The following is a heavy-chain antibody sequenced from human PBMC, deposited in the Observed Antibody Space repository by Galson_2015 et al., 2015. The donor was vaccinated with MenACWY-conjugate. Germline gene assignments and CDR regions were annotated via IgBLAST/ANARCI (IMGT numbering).Heavy chain of an antibody. CDR2: ISGSGGST. D-gene: IGHD3-10*01. J-gene: IGHJ6*02. CDR3: AKDRGGSLLWFGEGMDV. V-gene: IGHV3-23*01. CDR1: GFTFSSYS. Sequence: SLRLSCAASGFTFSSYSMNWVRQAPGKGLEWVSAISGSGGSTYYADSVKGRFTISRDNSKNTLYLQMNSLRAEDTAVYYCAKDRGGSLLWFGEGMDVWGQGTTVTVSS.